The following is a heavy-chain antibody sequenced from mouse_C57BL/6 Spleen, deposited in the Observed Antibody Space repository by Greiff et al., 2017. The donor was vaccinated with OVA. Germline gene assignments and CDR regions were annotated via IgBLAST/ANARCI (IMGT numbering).Heavy chain of an antibody. V-gene: IGHV1-72*01. CDR3: SRGLGSYDYDPYYFDY. CDR1: GYTFTSYW. Sequence: QVQLQQPGAELVKPGASVKLSCKASGYTFTSYWMHWVKQRPGRGLEWIGRIDPNSGGTKYTEKFKSKATLTVDKPSSTAYMQLSSLTSEDSAVYYCSRGLGSYDYDPYYFDYWGQGTSLTVSS. D-gene: IGHD2-4*01. CDR2: IDPNSGGT. J-gene: IGHJ2*02.